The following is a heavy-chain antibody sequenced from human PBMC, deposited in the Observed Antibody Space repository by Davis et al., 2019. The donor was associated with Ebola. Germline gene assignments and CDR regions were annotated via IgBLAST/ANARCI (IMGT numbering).Heavy chain of an antibody. CDR1: GFTFSRYW. CDR3: ARDEAITVAGSINWYFDL. D-gene: IGHD6-19*01. CDR2: IKQDGSEK. Sequence: GESLKISCVASGFTFSRYWMTWVRQAPGKGLEWVANIKQDGSEKYYVDSVKGRFTISRDNAKSSLYLQMNSLRVEDTAVYYCARDEAITVAGSINWYFDLWGRGTLVPVSS. V-gene: IGHV3-7*01. J-gene: IGHJ2*01.